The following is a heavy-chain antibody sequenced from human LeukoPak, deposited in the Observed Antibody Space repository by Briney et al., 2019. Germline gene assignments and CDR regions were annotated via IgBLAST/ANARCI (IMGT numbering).Heavy chain of an antibody. CDR1: GFMFSDYG. V-gene: IGHV3-33*06. Sequence: GRSLRLSCSASGFMFSDYGMHWVRQAPGKGLEWVAAIWYDGSNIFYADSVKGRFTISRDNSKNALYLQMNSLRAEDTADYYCAKEGDRGEALYYYYMDVWGNGTTVTVSS. J-gene: IGHJ6*03. CDR2: IWYDGSNI. CDR3: AKEGDRGEALYYYYMDV. D-gene: IGHD3-10*01.